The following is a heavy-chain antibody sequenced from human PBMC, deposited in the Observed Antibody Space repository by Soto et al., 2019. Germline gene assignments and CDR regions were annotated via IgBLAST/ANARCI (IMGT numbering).Heavy chain of an antibody. J-gene: IGHJ6*02. V-gene: IGHV4-38-2*01. CDR1: GYSISSGHS. CDR2: IFHTGST. Sequence: SETLSLTCAVSGYSISSGHSCGWIRQPPGKGLEWIGSIFHTGSTYYNPSLKSRVTLSVDTSKNQFSLKLSSVTAADTAVYFCATLPRLDGMDVWGQGTTVTVSS. CDR3: ATLPRLDGMDV. D-gene: IGHD6-25*01.